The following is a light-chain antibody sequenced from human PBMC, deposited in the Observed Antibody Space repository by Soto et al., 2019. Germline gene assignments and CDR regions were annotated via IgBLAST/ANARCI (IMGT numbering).Light chain of an antibody. CDR2: GAS. J-gene: IGKJ1*01. Sequence: EIVLTQSPGTLSLSPGERATLSCRASQSVSSNSLAWYQQKRGRAPRLLIHGASSRATGIPDRFSGSGSGTDFTLTISRLEPEDFAVYYCQQYGGSPRTFGQGTKVDIK. CDR1: QSVSSNS. CDR3: QQYGGSPRT. V-gene: IGKV3-20*01.